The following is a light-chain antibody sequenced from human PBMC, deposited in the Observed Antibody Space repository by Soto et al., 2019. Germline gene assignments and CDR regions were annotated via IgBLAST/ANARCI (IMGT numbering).Light chain of an antibody. CDR2: DNT. V-gene: IGLV1-40*01. CDR1: SSNIGAGYD. CDR3: GTWDSSLSAEV. J-gene: IGLJ2*01. Sequence: QSVLTQPPSVSGAPGQRVTISCTGSSSNIGAGYDVHWYQQLPGTAPKLLIYDNTNRPSGIPDRFSGSKSGTSATLGITGLQTGDEADYYCGTWDSSLSAEVFGGGTKLTVL.